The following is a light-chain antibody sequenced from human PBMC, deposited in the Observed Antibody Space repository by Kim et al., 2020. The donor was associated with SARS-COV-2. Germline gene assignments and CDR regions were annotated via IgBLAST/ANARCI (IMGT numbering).Light chain of an antibody. Sequence: ELTQPPSASGTPGQRVTISCSGSSSNIGSNTVNWYQQLPGTAPKLLIYSNNQRPSGVPDRFSGSKSGTSAPLAISGLQSEDEADYYCAAWDDSLNALVFGGGTQLTVL. V-gene: IGLV1-44*01. CDR1: SSNIGSNT. CDR2: SNN. J-gene: IGLJ2*01. CDR3: AAWDDSLNALV.